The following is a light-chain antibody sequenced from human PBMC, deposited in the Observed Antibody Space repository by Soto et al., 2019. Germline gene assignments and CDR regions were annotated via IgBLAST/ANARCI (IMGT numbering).Light chain of an antibody. CDR3: SSYSGSGTLI. CDR2: KVS. Sequence: QSVLTQPASVSGSPGQSITISCTGTSSDVGGYNYVSWYQQHPGKAPKLMIYKVSDRPSGVSNRFSGSKSGNTASLTISGLQAEDEGDYYCSSYSGSGTLIFGGGTKL. CDR1: SSDVGGYNY. V-gene: IGLV2-14*01. J-gene: IGLJ2*01.